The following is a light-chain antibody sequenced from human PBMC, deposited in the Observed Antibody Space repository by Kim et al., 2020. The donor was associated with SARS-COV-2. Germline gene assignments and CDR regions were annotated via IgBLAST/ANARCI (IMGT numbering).Light chain of an antibody. CDR3: QSYDSSLSKV. V-gene: IGLV1-40*01. Sequence: QSVLTQPPSVSGAPGQRVTISCTGSSSNIGAGYDVHWYQQLPGTAPKLLIYGNSNRPSGVPDRFSGSKSGTSASLAITGLQAEDEADYYCQSYDSSLSKVFGTGTKFTVL. CDR1: SSNIGAGYD. J-gene: IGLJ1*01. CDR2: GNS.